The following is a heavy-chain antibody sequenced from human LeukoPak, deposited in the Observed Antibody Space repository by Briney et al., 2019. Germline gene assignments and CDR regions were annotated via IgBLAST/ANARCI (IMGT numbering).Heavy chain of an antibody. CDR3: ARDASKVAIFGVVIQHDAFDI. CDR2: IIPIFGTA. Sequence: SVKVSCKASGYTFTSYGISWVRQAPGQGLEWMGGIIPIFGTANYAQKFQGRVTITADESTSTAYMELSSLRSEDTAVYYCARDASKVAIFGVVIQHDAFDIWGQGTMVTVSS. V-gene: IGHV1-69*13. J-gene: IGHJ3*02. D-gene: IGHD3-3*01. CDR1: GYTFTSYG.